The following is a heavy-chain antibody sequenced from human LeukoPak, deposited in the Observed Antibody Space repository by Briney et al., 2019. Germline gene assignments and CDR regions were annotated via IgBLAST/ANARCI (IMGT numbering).Heavy chain of an antibody. V-gene: IGHV4-34*01. CDR1: GGSISRYY. D-gene: IGHD3-3*01. Sequence: SETLSLTCTVSGGSISRYYWSWIRQPPGKGLEWIGEINHSGSTNYNPSLKSRVAISVDTSKNQFSLKLSSVTAADTAVYYCARGNYGKTFGVVIIWSHYYYGMDVWGQGTTVTVSS. CDR3: ARGNYGKTFGVVIIWSHYYYGMDV. J-gene: IGHJ6*02. CDR2: INHSGST.